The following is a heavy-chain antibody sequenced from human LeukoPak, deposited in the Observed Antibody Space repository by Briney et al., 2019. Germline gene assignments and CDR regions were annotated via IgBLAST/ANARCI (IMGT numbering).Heavy chain of an antibody. CDR3: ATDYGAPYYFDY. Sequence: ASVKVSCKVSGYTLTELSMHWVRQAPGKGLEWMGGFDTEDGETIYAQKFQGRVTMTEDTSTATAYMELSSLRSEDTAVYYCATDYGAPYYFDYWGQGTLVTVSS. J-gene: IGHJ4*02. V-gene: IGHV1-24*01. CDR1: GYTLTELS. D-gene: IGHD4-17*01. CDR2: FDTEDGET.